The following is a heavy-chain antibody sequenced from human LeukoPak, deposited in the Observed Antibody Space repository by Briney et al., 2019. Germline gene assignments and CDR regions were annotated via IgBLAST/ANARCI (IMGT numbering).Heavy chain of an antibody. J-gene: IGHJ6*02. CDR2: ISSSGSTI. CDR1: GFTFSSYE. Sequence: GGSLRLSCAASGFTFSSYEMNWVRQAPGKGLEWVSYISSSGSTIYYADSVKGRFTISRDNAKNSLYLQMNSLRAEDTAVYYCASHCSGGSCYSGDYYYYGMDVWGQGTTVTVSS. CDR3: ASHCSGGSCYSGDYYYYGMDV. D-gene: IGHD2-15*01. V-gene: IGHV3-48*03.